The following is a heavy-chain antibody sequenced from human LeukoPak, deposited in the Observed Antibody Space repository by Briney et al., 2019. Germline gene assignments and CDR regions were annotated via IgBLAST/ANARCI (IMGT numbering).Heavy chain of an antibody. CDR2: ISSSSITI. J-gene: IGHJ4*02. CDR3: TGDQTPYY. V-gene: IGHV3-48*01. CDR1: GFTLSSYS. Sequence: PGGSLRLSCAASGFTLSSYSMNWVRQAPGKGLEWVSYISSSSITIYYAASLTGRFTISRDNAKNSLYLQMNSLKTEDTAVDDCTGDQTPYYWGQGTLVTVSS.